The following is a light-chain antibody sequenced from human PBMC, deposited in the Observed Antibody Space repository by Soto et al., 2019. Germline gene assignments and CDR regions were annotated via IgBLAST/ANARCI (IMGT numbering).Light chain of an antibody. J-gene: IGKJ1*01. CDR2: GAS. V-gene: IGKV3-20*01. CDR3: QQYGSSRWT. Sequence: EIVLTQSPGTLSLSPGERATLSCRASQSVSTTYLAWYQQKPGQAPRLLIYGASSRATGIPDRFSGSGSGTDFNLNISRLEPEDFAVYYCQQYGSSRWTFGQGTKVEIK. CDR1: QSVSTTY.